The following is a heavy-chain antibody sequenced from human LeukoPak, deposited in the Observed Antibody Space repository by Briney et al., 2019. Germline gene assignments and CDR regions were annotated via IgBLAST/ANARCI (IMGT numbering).Heavy chain of an antibody. CDR3: ASFDYGSGSYCN. CDR1: GLPLSSYN. V-gene: IGHV3-21*01. J-gene: IGHJ4*02. D-gene: IGHD3-10*01. CDR2: IISSRSYI. Sequence: PGGPLTLSCAASGLPLSSYNMNWLRHAPGKALEWVSSIISSRSYIYYADSVKGRFTISRDNAKNSMYLQMNSLTAEDTAVYYCASFDYGSGSYCNWGQGTLVTVSS.